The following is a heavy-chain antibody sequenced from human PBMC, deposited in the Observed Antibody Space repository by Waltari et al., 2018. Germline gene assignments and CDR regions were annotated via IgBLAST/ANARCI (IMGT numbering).Heavy chain of an antibody. V-gene: IGHV4-34*01. D-gene: IGHD3-10*01. CDR2: INHSGST. Sequence: QVQMRQWGAGLLEPSGTLSLTCAVYGGSLSGYSWTWTRQTPGKGLEWIGEINHSGSTNYRSSLKSRVTISLDASNNQFSLKLSSVTAADTAIYYCARDGRGFNYGSGTYNYWGQGTLVTVSS. J-gene: IGHJ4*02. CDR3: ARDGRGFNYGSGTYNY. CDR1: GGSLSGYS.